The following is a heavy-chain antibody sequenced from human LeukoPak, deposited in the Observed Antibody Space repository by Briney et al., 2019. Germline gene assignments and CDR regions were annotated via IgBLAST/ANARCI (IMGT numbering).Heavy chain of an antibody. D-gene: IGHD2-8*02. Sequence: SETLSLTCTISGGSVSDYYWSWIRQFPGKGLEWIGYIYHTGSTSYSPSLKSRVTISVDTSKNQFSLKLSSVTAADTAVYYCARGYCTGGNCYSFGYWGQGTLVIVSS. CDR1: GGSVSDYY. CDR3: ARGYCTGGNCYSFGY. J-gene: IGHJ4*02. CDR2: IYHTGST. V-gene: IGHV4-59*02.